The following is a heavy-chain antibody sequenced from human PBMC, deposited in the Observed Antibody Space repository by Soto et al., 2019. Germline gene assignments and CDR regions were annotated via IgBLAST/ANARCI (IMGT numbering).Heavy chain of an antibody. Sequence: ASGTPFLTCTVSGGSLSSSSYYWGWVRQPTGKGLEWIGSIYYSGSTYYNPSLKSRVTISVDTSKNQFSLKMSSVTAADTAVYYCAKRRYCPSTTCFDYWGQGTLVTVSS. CDR2: IYYSGST. V-gene: IGHV4-39*05. CDR1: GGSLSSSSYY. D-gene: IGHD2-2*01. CDR3: AKRRYCPSTTCFDY. J-gene: IGHJ4*01.